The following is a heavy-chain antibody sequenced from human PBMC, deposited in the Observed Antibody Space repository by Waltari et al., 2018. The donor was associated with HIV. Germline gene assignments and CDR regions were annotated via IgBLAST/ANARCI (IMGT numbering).Heavy chain of an antibody. V-gene: IGHV4-4*02. D-gene: IGHD4-17*01. J-gene: IGHJ4*02. CDR1: GGSLKRRNL. Sequence: QVQLQESGPGLVRPSGTLFLTCGVTGGSLKRRNLWSWVRQPPGKGLEWIGDIHHSGNVNYNLSLKSRVTFSVDRSKNHFSLNLTSVTTADTATYFCARLRDYGDYGHYDFWGRGTLVVVSP. CDR2: IHHSGNV. CDR3: ARLRDYGDYGHYDF.